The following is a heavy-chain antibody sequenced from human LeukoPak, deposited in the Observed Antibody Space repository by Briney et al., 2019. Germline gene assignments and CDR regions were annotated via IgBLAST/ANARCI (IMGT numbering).Heavy chain of an antibody. CDR2: IYTSGST. CDR3: AREGSGSYLGYYYYMDV. V-gene: IGHV4-4*07. CDR1: GGSISSYY. D-gene: IGHD3-10*01. J-gene: IGHJ6*03. Sequence: PSETLSLTCTVSGGSISSYYWSWIRQPAGKGLEWIGRIYTSGSTNYNPSLKSRVTISADKSKKQFSLKLSSVPAADTAVYYCAREGSGSYLGYYYYMDVWGKGTTVTVSS.